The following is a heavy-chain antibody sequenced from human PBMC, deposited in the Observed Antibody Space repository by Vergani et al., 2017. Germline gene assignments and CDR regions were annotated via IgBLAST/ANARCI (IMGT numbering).Heavy chain of an antibody. CDR2: INWNSDSI. V-gene: IGHV3-9*01. J-gene: IGHJ2*01. CDR3: VKDIAASGNYWYFDL. D-gene: IGHD6-13*01. Sequence: EVQLVESGGGLVQPGRSLRLSCAASGFTFDDYAMHWVRQAPGKGLEWVSGINWNSDSIAYADSVKGRFTISRDNAKNSLYLQMNSLRAEDTALYYCVKDIAASGNYWYFDLWGRGTLDTVSP. CDR1: GFTFDDYA.